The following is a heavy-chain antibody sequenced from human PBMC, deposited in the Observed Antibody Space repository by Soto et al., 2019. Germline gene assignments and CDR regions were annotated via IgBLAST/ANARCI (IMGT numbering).Heavy chain of an antibody. Sequence: SETLSLTCTVSGGSISSGDYYWSWIRQRPGKGLEWMGYIYYSGSTYYNPSLQSRVIMSVDTSKNQFSLNLSSVTAADTAVYYCARGTIAAARLNWIDPWGQGTLVTVSS. CDR2: IYYSGST. D-gene: IGHD6-13*01. V-gene: IGHV4-31*03. CDR3: ARGTIAAARLNWIDP. CDR1: GGSISSGDYY. J-gene: IGHJ5*02.